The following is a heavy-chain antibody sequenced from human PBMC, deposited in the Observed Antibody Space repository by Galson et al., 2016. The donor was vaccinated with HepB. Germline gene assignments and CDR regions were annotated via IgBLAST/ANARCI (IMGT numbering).Heavy chain of an antibody. D-gene: IGHD3-10*01. J-gene: IGHJ4*02. CDR2: ITYDGNKK. CDR1: GFTFSDYG. Sequence: SLRLSCAASGFTFSDYGMHWVRQAPGKGLEWVSLITYDGNKKYYADSVKGRFTISRDNSKNTLSLQMSSLRPDDTAIYYCARDFRGINKVRGVIAYWGQGTLVTVSS. V-gene: IGHV3-30*03. CDR3: ARDFRGINKVRGVIAY.